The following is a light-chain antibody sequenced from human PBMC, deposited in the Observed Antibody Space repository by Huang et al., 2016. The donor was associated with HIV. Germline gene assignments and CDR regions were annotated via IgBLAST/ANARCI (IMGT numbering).Light chain of an antibody. Sequence: DIVMTQSPATLSVSPGERAILSCRASQSLGNSLAWYQQKPGQAPRLLIYAASTRAAGIPARVRGSGSGAEFTLTISSLQSEDFGIYYCQHYSNWPPRTFGHGTKVEIK. CDR2: AAS. CDR3: QHYSNWPPRT. J-gene: IGKJ1*01. V-gene: IGKV3-15*01. CDR1: QSLGNS.